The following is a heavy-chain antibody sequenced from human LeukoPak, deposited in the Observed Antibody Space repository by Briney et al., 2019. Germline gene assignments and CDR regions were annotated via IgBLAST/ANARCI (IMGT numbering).Heavy chain of an antibody. CDR1: GYRFTSCW. V-gene: IGHV5-51*01. Sequence: GESLKISCQGSGYRFTSCWIGWVRQMPGKGLEWMGIISPDDSDTRYSPSFQGQVTISADKSISTAYLQWSSLKASDTAMYYCARRVGRIGDYFDYWGQGTLVTVSS. CDR2: ISPDDSDT. D-gene: IGHD3-10*01. J-gene: IGHJ4*02. CDR3: ARRVGRIGDYFDY.